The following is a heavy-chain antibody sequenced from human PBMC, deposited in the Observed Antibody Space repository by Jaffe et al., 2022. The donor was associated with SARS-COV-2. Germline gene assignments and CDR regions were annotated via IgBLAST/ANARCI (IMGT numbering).Heavy chain of an antibody. Sequence: DVQLVESGGTLVQPGGSLRLSCAASGFTFSRYWMHWVRQVPGQGLVWVSRISPDGLFTYYADSVKGRFTISRDNAKSTLYLQMNVLRAEDTAVYFCAREAHRTGNLDGWGQGALVTVSS. CDR3: AREAHRTGNLDG. J-gene: IGHJ4*02. V-gene: IGHV3-74*01. D-gene: IGHD3-9*01. CDR2: ISPDGLFT. CDR1: GFTFSRYW.